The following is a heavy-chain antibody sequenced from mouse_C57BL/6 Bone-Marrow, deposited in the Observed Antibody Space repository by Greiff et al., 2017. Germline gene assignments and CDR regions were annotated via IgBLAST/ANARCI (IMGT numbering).Heavy chain of an antibody. Sequence: VQLQESGAELVRPGASVTLSCKASGYTFTDYEMHWVKQTPVHGLEWIGAIYPETGGTAYNQKFKGKAILTADTSSSTAYMELRSLTSDDSAVYYCTSHGGQLRPPSYYNAMDYWGQGTSVTVSS. J-gene: IGHJ4*01. CDR1: GYTFTDYE. CDR3: TSHGGQLRPPSYYNAMDY. V-gene: IGHV1-15*01. D-gene: IGHD3-2*02. CDR2: IYPETGGT.